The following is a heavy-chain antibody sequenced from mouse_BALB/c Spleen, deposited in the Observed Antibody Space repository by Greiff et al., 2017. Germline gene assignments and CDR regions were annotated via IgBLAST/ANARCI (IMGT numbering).Heavy chain of an antibody. V-gene: IGHV1S56*01. CDR2: IYPGNVNT. CDR1: GYTFTSYY. CDR3: ATDGYYLGGFAY. J-gene: IGHJ3*01. D-gene: IGHD2-3*01. Sequence: QVQLQQSGPELVKPGASVRISCKASGYTFTSYYIHWVKQRPGQGLEWIGWIYPGNVNTKYNEKFKGKATLTADKSSSTAYMQLSSLTSEDSAVYFCATDGYYLGGFAYWGQGTLVTVSA.